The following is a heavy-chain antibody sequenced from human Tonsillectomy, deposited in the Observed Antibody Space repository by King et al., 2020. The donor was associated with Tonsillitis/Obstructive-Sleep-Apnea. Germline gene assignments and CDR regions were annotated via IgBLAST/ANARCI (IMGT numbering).Heavy chain of an antibody. Sequence: LQLQESGSGLVKPSQTLSLTCAVSGGSISSGGYSWSWIRQPPGKGLEWIGYIYHSGSTYYNPSLKSRVTISVDRSKNQFSLKLSSVTAADTAVYYCARHFHYYCGNRLSHHTSSLYYFDYWGQGTLVTVSS. CDR2: IYHSGST. CDR3: ARHFHYYCGNRLSHHTSSLYYFDY. V-gene: IGHV4-30-2*01. CDR1: GGSISSGGYS. J-gene: IGHJ4*02. D-gene: IGHD4-23*01.